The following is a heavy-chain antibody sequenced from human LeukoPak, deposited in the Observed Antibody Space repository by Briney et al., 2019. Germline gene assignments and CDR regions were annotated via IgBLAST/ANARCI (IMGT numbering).Heavy chain of an antibody. Sequence: SETLSLTCTVSGDSITIYYWTWLRQPPGKGLEGIGYIYHTGSTNYNPSLNSRVTISRDTSKNHFSLELSSVTAADTAVYFCARGRVSSSTWYSTYYYYFYMDVWGKGTTVTISS. CDR3: ARGRVSSSTWYSTYYYYFYMDV. CDR1: GDSITIYY. V-gene: IGHV4-59*01. J-gene: IGHJ6*03. CDR2: IYHTGST. D-gene: IGHD6-13*01.